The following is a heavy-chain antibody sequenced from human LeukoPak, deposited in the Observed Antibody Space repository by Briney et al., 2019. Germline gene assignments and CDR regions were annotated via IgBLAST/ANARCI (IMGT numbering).Heavy chain of an antibody. J-gene: IGHJ4*02. CDR2: ISGSGGST. CDR1: GFTFSSYA. Sequence: PGGSLRLSCAASGFTFSSYAMSWVRQAPGKGLEWVPAISGSGGSTYYADSVKGRFTISRDNSKNTLYLQMNSLRAEDTAVYYCAKEIRRVYYDFWSGYPEVGLIDYWGQGTLVTVSS. V-gene: IGHV3-23*01. CDR3: AKEIRRVYYDFWSGYPEVGLIDY. D-gene: IGHD3-3*01.